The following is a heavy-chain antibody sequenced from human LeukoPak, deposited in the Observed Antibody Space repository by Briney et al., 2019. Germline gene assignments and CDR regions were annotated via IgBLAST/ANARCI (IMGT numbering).Heavy chain of an antibody. CDR2: IYYSGST. CDR3: ARGDPPGDTYYDFWSGQNYYYYGMDV. V-gene: IGHV4-61*01. D-gene: IGHD3-3*01. J-gene: IGHJ6*02. Sequence: PSETLSLTCTVSGGSVSSGSYYWSWIRQPPGKGLEWIGYIYYSGSTNYNPSLKSRVTISVDTSKNQFSLRLSSVTAADTAVYYCARGDPPGDTYYDFWSGQNYYYYGMDVWGQGTTVTVSS. CDR1: GGSVSSGSYY.